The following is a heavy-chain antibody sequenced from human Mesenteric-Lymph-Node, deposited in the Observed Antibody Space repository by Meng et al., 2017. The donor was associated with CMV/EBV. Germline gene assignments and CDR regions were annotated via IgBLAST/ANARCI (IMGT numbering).Heavy chain of an antibody. V-gene: IGHV3-7*01. D-gene: IGHD1-26*01. Sequence: GGSLRLSCAASGLIFNSYWMSWVRQAPGKGLEWVAHIKQDGSEKYYVDSVKGRFTISRDNAKNSLYLQMDSLRAEDTAVYYCARDEIRGGSYAGDYYYGMDVWGQGTTVTVSS. CDR1: GLIFNSYW. CDR3: ARDEIRGGSYAGDYYYGMDV. CDR2: IKQDGSEK. J-gene: IGHJ6*02.